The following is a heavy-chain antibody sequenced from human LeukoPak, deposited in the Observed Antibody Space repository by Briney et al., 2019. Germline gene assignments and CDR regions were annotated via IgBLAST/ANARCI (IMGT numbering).Heavy chain of an antibody. CDR3: AKGGDYEIYYYYYYMDV. D-gene: IGHD4-17*01. CDR2: ISGSGGST. CDR1: GFTFSNYA. Sequence: GGSLRLSCAASGFTFSNYAMSWVRQASGKGLEWVSAISGSGGSTYYADSVKGRFTISRDNSKNTLYLQLNSLRAEDTAVYYCAKGGDYEIYYYYYYMDVWGKGTTVTVSS. V-gene: IGHV3-23*01. J-gene: IGHJ6*03.